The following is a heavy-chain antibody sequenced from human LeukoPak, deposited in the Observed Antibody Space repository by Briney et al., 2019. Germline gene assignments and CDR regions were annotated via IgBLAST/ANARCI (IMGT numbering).Heavy chain of an antibody. J-gene: IGHJ4*02. D-gene: IGHD1-26*01. V-gene: IGHV4-59*01. Sequence: SETLSLTCTVSGGSISSYYWSRIRQPPGKGLEWIGYIYYSGSTNYNPSLKSRVTISVDTSKNQFSLKLSSVTAADTAVYYCARTGNSGSYYGLRYFDYWGQGTLVTVSS. CDR3: ARTGNSGSYYGLRYFDY. CDR2: IYYSGST. CDR1: GGSISSYY.